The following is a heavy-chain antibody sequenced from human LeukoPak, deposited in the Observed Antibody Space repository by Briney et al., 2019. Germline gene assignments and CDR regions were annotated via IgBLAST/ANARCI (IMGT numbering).Heavy chain of an antibody. CDR1: GFTFTTYW. Sequence: GGSLRLSCATSGFTFTTYWMNWVRQAPGKGLEWVANIEPDGTEKFYGDSVKGRFTISRDNAKNSLFLRMDSLRAEDTAVYYCAKEDEKFDYWGQGTLVTVSS. CDR2: IEPDGTEK. J-gene: IGHJ4*02. CDR3: AKEDEKFDY. V-gene: IGHV3-7*03.